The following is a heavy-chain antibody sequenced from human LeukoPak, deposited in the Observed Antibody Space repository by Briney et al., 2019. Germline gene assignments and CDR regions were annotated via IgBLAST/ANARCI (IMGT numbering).Heavy chain of an antibody. CDR1: GGTFSSYA. J-gene: IGHJ6*02. D-gene: IGHD2-2*01. V-gene: IGHV1-69*13. CDR2: IIPIFGTA. Sequence: SVKVSCKASGGTFSSYAISWVRQAPGQGLEWMGGIIPIFGTANYAQKFQGRVTITADESTSTAYMELSSLRSEDTAMYYCARDRYCSSTCCYGSDYYYYYGMDVWGQGTTVTVSS. CDR3: ARDRYCSSTCCYGSDYYYYYGMDV.